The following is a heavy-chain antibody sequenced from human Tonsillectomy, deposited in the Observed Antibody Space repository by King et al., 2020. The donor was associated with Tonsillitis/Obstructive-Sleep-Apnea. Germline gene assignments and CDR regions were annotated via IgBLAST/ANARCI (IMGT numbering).Heavy chain of an antibody. Sequence: VQLVESGGGLVQPGGSLRLSCAASGFTFSSYAMSWVRQAPGKGLEWVSAISGSGGSTYYAESVKGRFTLSRDNPKNTRYLNMNSLRAEDTAVYYCAKNPRDYSNYGYYWGQGTLVTVSS. CDR3: AKNPRDYSNYGYY. CDR2: ISGSGGST. CDR1: GFTFSSYA. D-gene: IGHD4-11*01. J-gene: IGHJ4*02. V-gene: IGHV3-23*04.